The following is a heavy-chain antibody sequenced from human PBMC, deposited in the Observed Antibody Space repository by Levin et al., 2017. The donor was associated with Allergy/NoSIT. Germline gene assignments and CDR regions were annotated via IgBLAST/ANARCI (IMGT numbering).Heavy chain of an antibody. Sequence: GGSLRLSCAASGFTFSNHAMSWVRQAPGKGLEWVSGISGSGGITYYADSVKGRFTISRDNSKNTVHLQMNSLRAEDTAVYYCARGRNCDGITCYGSGDHWGQGTLVTVSS. CDR1: GFTFSNHA. CDR3: ARGRNCDGITCYGSGDH. V-gene: IGHV3-23*01. J-gene: IGHJ4*02. CDR2: ISGSGGIT. D-gene: IGHD3-10*01.